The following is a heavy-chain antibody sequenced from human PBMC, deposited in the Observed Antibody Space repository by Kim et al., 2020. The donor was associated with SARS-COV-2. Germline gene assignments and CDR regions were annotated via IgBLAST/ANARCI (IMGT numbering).Heavy chain of an antibody. Sequence: GGSLRLSCAASGFTFDDYAMHWVRQAPGKGLEWVSGISWNSGSICYADSVKGRFTISRDNAKNSLYLQMNSLRAEDTALYYCAKASPFRGDWNYYYGMDVWGQGTTVTVSS. CDR1: GFTFDDYA. J-gene: IGHJ6*02. D-gene: IGHD2-21*02. V-gene: IGHV3-9*01. CDR3: AKASPFRGDWNYYYGMDV. CDR2: ISWNSGSI.